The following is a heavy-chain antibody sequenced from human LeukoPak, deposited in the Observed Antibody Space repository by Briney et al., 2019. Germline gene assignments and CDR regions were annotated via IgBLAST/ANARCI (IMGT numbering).Heavy chain of an antibody. CDR3: ARQWDYYGSGSYMGAFDI. J-gene: IGHJ3*02. Sequence: GESLKISCKGSGYSFTSYWIGWVRQMPGKGLGWMGIIYPGDSDTRYSPSFQGQVTISADKSISTAYLQWSSLKASDTAMYYCARQWDYYGSGSYMGAFDIWGQGTMVTVSS. CDR1: GYSFTSYW. CDR2: IYPGDSDT. D-gene: IGHD3-10*01. V-gene: IGHV5-51*01.